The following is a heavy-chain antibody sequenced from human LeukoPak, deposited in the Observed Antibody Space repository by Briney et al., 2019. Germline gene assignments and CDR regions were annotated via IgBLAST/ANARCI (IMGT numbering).Heavy chain of an antibody. J-gene: IGHJ5*02. CDR1: GGSFSGYY. Sequence: SETLSLTCAVYGGSFSGYYWSWIRQPAGKGLEWIGRIYTSGSTNYNPSLKSRVTMSVDTSKNQFSLKLSSVTAADTAVYYCARGLYYYGSGSYYPVFDPWGQGTLVTVSS. D-gene: IGHD3-10*01. CDR2: IYTSGST. CDR3: ARGLYYYGSGSYYPVFDP. V-gene: IGHV4-59*10.